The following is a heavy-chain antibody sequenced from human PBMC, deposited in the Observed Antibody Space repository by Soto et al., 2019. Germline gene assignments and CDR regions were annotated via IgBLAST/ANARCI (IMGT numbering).Heavy chain of an antibody. V-gene: IGHV4-59*08. CDR1: GGSISSYY. CDR3: ATSSSWDWFDP. CDR2: IYYSGST. D-gene: IGHD6-13*01. J-gene: IGHJ5*02. Sequence: QVQLQESGPGLVKPSETLSLTCTVSGGSISSYYCSWIRQPPGKGLEWIGYIYYSGSTNYNPSLKSRVTISVDTSKNQFSLKLSSVTAADTAVYHCATSSSWDWFDPWGQGTLVTVSS.